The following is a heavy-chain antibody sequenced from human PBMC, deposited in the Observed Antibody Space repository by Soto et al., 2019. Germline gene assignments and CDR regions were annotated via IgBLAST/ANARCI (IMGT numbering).Heavy chain of an antibody. CDR2: INHSGST. Sequence: SETLSLTCAVYGGSFSGYYWSWIRQPPGKGLEWIGEINHSGSTNYNPSLKSRVTISVDTSKNQFSLKLSSVTAADTAVYYCARDYYCSGGSCYSSGGMDVWGQGTTVTVSS. CDR1: GGSFSGYY. D-gene: IGHD2-15*01. J-gene: IGHJ6*02. V-gene: IGHV4-34*01. CDR3: ARDYYCSGGSCYSSGGMDV.